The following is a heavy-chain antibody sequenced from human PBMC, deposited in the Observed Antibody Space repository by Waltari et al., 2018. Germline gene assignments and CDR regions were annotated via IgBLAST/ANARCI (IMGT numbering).Heavy chain of an antibody. D-gene: IGHD6-13*01. V-gene: IGHV1-2*02. Sequence: QVQLVQSGAEVKKPGASVKVSCKASGYTFTGYYMHWVRQAPGQGLEWMGWINPNSGGTNNAQKFQGRVTMTRETSISTAYMELSRLRSDDTAVYYCARDPDEVYQPLFDYWGQGTLVTVSS. CDR3: ARDPDEVYQPLFDY. J-gene: IGHJ4*02. CDR2: INPNSGGT. CDR1: GYTFTGYY.